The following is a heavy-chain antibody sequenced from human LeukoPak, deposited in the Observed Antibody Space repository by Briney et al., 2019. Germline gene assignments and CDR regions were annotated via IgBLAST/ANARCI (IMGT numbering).Heavy chain of an antibody. Sequence: SQTLSLTCAVSGGSISSGGYSWSWIRQPPGKGLEWIGYIYHRGSTYYNPSLKSRVTISVDRSKNQFSLKLSSVTAADTAVYYCAREVVGATRQRYWFDPWGQGTLVTVSS. J-gene: IGHJ5*02. V-gene: IGHV4-30-2*01. CDR1: GGSISSGGYS. D-gene: IGHD1-26*01. CDR2: IYHRGST. CDR3: AREVVGATRQRYWFDP.